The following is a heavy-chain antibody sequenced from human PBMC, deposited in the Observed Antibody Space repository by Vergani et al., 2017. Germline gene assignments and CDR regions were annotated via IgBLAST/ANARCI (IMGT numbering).Heavy chain of an antibody. CDR2: MDYSGST. CDR3: ASKRGACRAAYCHSYDF. Sequence: QVQLQESGPGLLKPSETLSLTCTVSGDSVISTDYHCGWIRQPPGKGLEWIGSMDYSGSTSYNPSLESRISISFETPKNQFSLRLTSVTAADTAVYYCASKRGACRAAYCHSYDFWGPGTLVGVSS. J-gene: IGHJ4*02. D-gene: IGHD2-15*01. CDR1: GDSVISTDYH. V-gene: IGHV4-39*01.